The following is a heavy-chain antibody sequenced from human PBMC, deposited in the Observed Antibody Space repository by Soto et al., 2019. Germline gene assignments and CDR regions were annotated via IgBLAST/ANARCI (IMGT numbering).Heavy chain of an antibody. CDR1: GFIFTSYW. CDR3: ARDVAVAGNWFDP. Sequence: GGSLRLSCAASGFIFTSYWMNWVRQAPGKGLEWVANIKQDGSEKYYVDSVKGRFTISRDNAKNSLYLQMNSLRAEDTAVYYCARDVAVAGNWFDPWGQGTLVTSPQ. J-gene: IGHJ5*02. D-gene: IGHD6-19*01. V-gene: IGHV3-7*03. CDR2: IKQDGSEK.